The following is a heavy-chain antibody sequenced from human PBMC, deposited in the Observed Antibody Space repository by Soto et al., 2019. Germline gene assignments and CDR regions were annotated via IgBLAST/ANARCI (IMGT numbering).Heavy chain of an antibody. J-gene: IGHJ3*01. V-gene: IGHV3-53*01. Sequence: DVQLVESGGGLIQPGESLRLSCAAFGLTISGKKYVAWVRQAPGKGLEWVSALYDVDGSFYADSVTGRFTVSRDNSKDTLFLQMNTLRVEDTAVYYCAKTRLYDNNEYHRDGFDVWGPGTAVTVSS. D-gene: IGHD3-22*01. CDR2: LYDVDGS. CDR1: GLTISGKKY. CDR3: AKTRLYDNNEYHRDGFDV.